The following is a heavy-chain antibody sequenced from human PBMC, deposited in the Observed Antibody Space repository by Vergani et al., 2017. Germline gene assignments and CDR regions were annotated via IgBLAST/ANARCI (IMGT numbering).Heavy chain of an antibody. CDR1: GFTFSSYS. CDR2: ISSSSSYI. D-gene: IGHD3-10*01. V-gene: IGHV3-21*01. Sequence: EVQLVESGGGLVKPGGSLRLSCAASGFTFSSYSKNWVRQAPGKGLEWVSSISSSSSYIYYADSVKGRFTISRDNAKNSLYLQMNSLRAEDTAVYYCARETYYYGSGSYYYYYYMDVWGKGTTVTVSS. J-gene: IGHJ6*03. CDR3: ARETYYYGSGSYYYYYYMDV.